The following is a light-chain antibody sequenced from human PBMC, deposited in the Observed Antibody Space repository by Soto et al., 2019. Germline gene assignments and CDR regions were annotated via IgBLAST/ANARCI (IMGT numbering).Light chain of an antibody. CDR1: SSDVGGYNY. CDR2: DGS. Sequence: QSALTQPASVSGSPGQSITISCTGTSSDVGGYNYVSWYQQHPGKAPKLMIYDGSNRPSGVSDRFSGSKSGNTASLTISGLHAEDEADYYCSSYTSSSTVVFGGGTKLTVL. J-gene: IGLJ2*01. V-gene: IGLV2-14*01. CDR3: SSYTSSSTVV.